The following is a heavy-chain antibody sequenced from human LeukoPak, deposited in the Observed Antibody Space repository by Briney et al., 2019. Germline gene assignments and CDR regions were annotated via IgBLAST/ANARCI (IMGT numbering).Heavy chain of an antibody. V-gene: IGHV4-30-2*01. CDR1: GGSISSGGYS. CDR2: IYHSGSP. J-gene: IGHJ4*02. Sequence: SETLSLTCAVSGGSISSGGYSWSWIRQPPGKGLEWIGYIYHSGSPYYNPSLKSRVTISVDRSKNQFSLKLSSVTAADTAVYYCARARRDCSGGSCFTNWGQGTLVTVSS. CDR3: ARARRDCSGGSCFTN. D-gene: IGHD2-15*01.